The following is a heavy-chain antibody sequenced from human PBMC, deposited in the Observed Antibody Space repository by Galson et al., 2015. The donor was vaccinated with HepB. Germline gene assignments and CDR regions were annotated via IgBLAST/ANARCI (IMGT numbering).Heavy chain of an antibody. D-gene: IGHD2/OR15-2a*01. Sequence: CAISGDSVSSNSAAWNWIRQSPSRGLEWLGRTYYRSKWYNDYAVSVKSRIIINPDTSKNQFSLQLNSVTPEDTAVYYCARGVAHGTFFAPLRYYLDYWGRGTLVTVSS. CDR1: GDSVSSNSAA. J-gene: IGHJ4*02. CDR3: ARGVAHGTFFAPLRYYLDY. V-gene: IGHV6-1*01. CDR2: TYYRSKWYN.